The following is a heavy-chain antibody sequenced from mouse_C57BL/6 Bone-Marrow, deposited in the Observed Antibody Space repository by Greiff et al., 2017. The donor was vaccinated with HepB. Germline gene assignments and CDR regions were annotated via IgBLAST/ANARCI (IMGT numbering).Heavy chain of an antibody. J-gene: IGHJ2*01. CDR1: GFTFSDYG. V-gene: IGHV5-17*01. CDR3: ALYGSNYFDY. D-gene: IGHD1-1*01. Sequence: EVKLVESGGGLVKPGGSLKLSCAASGFTFSDYGMHWVRQAPEKGLEWVAYISSGSSTIYYADTVKGRFTISRDNAKNTLFLQMTSLRSEDTAMYYCALYGSNYFDYWGQGTTLTVSS. CDR2: ISSGSSTI.